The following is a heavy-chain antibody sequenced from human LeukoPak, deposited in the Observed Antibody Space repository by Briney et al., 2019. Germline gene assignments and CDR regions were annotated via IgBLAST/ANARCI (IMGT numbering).Heavy chain of an antibody. D-gene: IGHD2-2*01. Sequence: GGSLRLSCAASGFTFSSYWMHWVRQAPGKGLVWFSRINSDGSSRSYADSVKGRFTISRDNAKNTLYLQMNSLRAEDTAVYYCARAPPYCSSTSCYLWFDYWGQGTLVTVSS. J-gene: IGHJ4*02. CDR2: INSDGSSR. V-gene: IGHV3-74*01. CDR3: ARAPPYCSSTSCYLWFDY. CDR1: GFTFSSYW.